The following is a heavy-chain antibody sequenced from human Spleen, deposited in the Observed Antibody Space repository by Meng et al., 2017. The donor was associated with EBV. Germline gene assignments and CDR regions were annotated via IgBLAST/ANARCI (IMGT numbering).Heavy chain of an antibody. CDR2: LNTNTGNP. Sequence: QVHRVQSGSALKKPGASVKVSCKTSGYSFSKYTLNWVRQAPGQGLEWLGRLNTNTGNPTYAQAFTGRFVLSLDTSVNTAYLEISSLEAEDTAVYYCVRENDYGGNFWYFDLWGRGTLVTVSS. D-gene: IGHD4-23*01. V-gene: IGHV7-4-1*02. CDR1: GYSFSKYT. J-gene: IGHJ2*01. CDR3: VRENDYGGNFWYFDL.